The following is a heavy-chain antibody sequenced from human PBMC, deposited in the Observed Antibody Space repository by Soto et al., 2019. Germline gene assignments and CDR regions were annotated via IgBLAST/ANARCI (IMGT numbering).Heavy chain of an antibody. CDR2: IIPILGIA. Sequence: QVQLVQSGAEVKKPGSSVKVSCKASGGTFSSYTISWVRQAPGQGLEWMGRIIPILGIANYAQKFQGRVTITADKSTSTAYMELSSLRSEDTAVYYCARGGESVTTGPTFNWFDPWGQGTLVPVSS. CDR3: ARGGESVTTGPTFNWFDP. CDR1: GGTFSSYT. V-gene: IGHV1-69*02. D-gene: IGHD1-1*01. J-gene: IGHJ5*02.